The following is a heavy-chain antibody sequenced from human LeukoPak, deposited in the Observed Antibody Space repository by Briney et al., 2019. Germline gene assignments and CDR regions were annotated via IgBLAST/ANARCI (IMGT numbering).Heavy chain of an antibody. J-gene: IGHJ4*02. CDR2: INWNGGST. D-gene: IGHD3-22*01. Sequence: PGGSLRLSCAASGSTFDDYGMSWVRQAPGKGLEWVSGINWNGGSTGYADSVKGRFTISRDNAKNSLYLQMNSLRAEDTALYYCARDRNYYYDSSGYWNRWGQGTLVTVSS. CDR1: GSTFDDYG. V-gene: IGHV3-20*04. CDR3: ARDRNYYYDSSGYWNR.